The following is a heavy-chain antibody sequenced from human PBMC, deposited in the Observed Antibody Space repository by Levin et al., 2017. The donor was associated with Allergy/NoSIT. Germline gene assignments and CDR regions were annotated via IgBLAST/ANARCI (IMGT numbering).Heavy chain of an antibody. V-gene: IGHV1-69*13. J-gene: IGHJ3*02. CDR2: IRPIFGTA. CDR1: GGTFSSNA. CDR3: TMEANIVVLPAAGDSFDI. D-gene: IGHD2-2*01. Sequence: ASVKVSCKASGGTFSSNALNWVRQAPGQGLEWMGGIRPIFGTADYAQKFQGRVSITADESTATAYLELSSLRSEDTALYFCTMEANIVVLPAAGDSFDIWGQGTLVTVSS.